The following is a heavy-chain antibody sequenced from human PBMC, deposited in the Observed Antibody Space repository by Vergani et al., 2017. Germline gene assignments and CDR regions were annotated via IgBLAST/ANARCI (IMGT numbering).Heavy chain of an antibody. J-gene: IGHJ6*02. V-gene: IGHV3-33*01. CDR3: ARDGLLWFGERYGMDV. D-gene: IGHD3-10*01. CDR2: IWYDGSNK. Sequence: QVQLVESGGGVVQPGRSLRLSCAASGFTFSSYGMHWVRQAPGKGLEWVAVIWYDGSNKYYADSVKGRFTISRDNSKNTLYLQMNSLRAEDTAVYYCARDGLLWFGERYGMDVWGQGTTVTVSS. CDR1: GFTFSSYG.